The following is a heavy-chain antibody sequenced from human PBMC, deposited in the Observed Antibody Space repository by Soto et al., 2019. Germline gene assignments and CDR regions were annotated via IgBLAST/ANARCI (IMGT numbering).Heavy chain of an antibody. J-gene: IGHJ4*02. CDR1: GYTFTSYG. CDR3: GTTPKGLLGYYFDY. V-gene: IGHV1-18*01. Sequence: GASVKVSCKASGYTFTSYGISWVRQAPGQGLEWMGWISAYNGNTNYAQKLQGRVTMTTDTSTSTAYMELRSLRSDDTAVYYCGTTPKGLLGYYFDYWGQGTLVTVSS. CDR2: ISAYNGNT.